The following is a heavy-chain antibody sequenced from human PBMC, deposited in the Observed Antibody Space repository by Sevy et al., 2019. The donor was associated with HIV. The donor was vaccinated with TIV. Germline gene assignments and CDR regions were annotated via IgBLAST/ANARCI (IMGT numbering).Heavy chain of an antibody. CDR2: ISGSTNAI. CDR3: ARVGLAASGGGFGAFDM. V-gene: IGHV3-11*01. CDR1: GFSFSDYY. D-gene: IGHD6-13*01. Sequence: GSLRLSCAASGFSFSDYYMTWIRQAPGKGLEWVSYISGSTNAIFYADSVKGRFIISRDNTKKSLYLRMNTLRAEDTAVYYCARVGLAASGGGFGAFDMWGQRTMVTVSS. J-gene: IGHJ3*02.